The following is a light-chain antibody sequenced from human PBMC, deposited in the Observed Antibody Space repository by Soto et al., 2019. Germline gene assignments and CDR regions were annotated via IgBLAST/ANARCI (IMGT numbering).Light chain of an antibody. CDR1: SSDVGGYKH. J-gene: IGLJ1*01. CDR3: SSYASSSTYV. CDR2: DVS. Sequence: QSALTQPASVSGSPGQSITISCTGTSSDVGGYKHVSWFQQHPGKAPKLMIYDVSNRLSGVSNRFSGSKSGNTASLTISGLQAEDEADYYCSSYASSSTYVFGTGTKVTVL. V-gene: IGLV2-14*01.